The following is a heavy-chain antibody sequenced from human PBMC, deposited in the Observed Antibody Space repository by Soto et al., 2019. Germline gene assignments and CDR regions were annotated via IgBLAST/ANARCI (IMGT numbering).Heavy chain of an antibody. J-gene: IGHJ5*02. CDR2: INHSGST. V-gene: IGHV4-34*01. CDR1: GGSFSGYY. CDR3: VRGRLELLWFGESQRWFDP. Sequence: ETLSLTCAVYGGSFSGYYWSWIRQPPGKGLEWIGEINHSGSTNYNPSLKSRVTISLDTSKNQFSLKLSSVTAADTAVYYCVRGRLELLWFGESQRWFDPWGQGTRVTVSS. D-gene: IGHD3-10*01.